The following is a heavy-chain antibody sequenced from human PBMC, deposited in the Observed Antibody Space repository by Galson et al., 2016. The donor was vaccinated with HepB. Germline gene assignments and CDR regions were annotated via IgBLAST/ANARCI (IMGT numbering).Heavy chain of an antibody. J-gene: IGHJ6*02. CDR2: ISGNGGST. V-gene: IGHV3-23*01. D-gene: IGHD3-10*01. CDR3: AKIIMVQGGFYFYGMNV. Sequence: SLRLSCAASGFTFSRYAMSWVRQAPGKGQEWVSTISGNGGSTYYADSVKGRFTISTDNSNNTLYLQMNGLRADDTAVYYCAKIIMVQGGFYFYGMNVWGQGTTVTVSS. CDR1: GFTFSRYA.